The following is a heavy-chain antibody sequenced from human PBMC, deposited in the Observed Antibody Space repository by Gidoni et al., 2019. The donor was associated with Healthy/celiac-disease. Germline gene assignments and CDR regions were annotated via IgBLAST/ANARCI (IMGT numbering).Heavy chain of an antibody. D-gene: IGHD1-26*01. V-gene: IGHV4-31*02. CDR2: ST. Sequence: STYYNPSLKSRVTISVDTSKNQFSLKLSSVTAADTAVYYCARGRSTAQWFDPWGQGTLVTVSS. CDR3: ARGRSTAQWFDP. J-gene: IGHJ5*02.